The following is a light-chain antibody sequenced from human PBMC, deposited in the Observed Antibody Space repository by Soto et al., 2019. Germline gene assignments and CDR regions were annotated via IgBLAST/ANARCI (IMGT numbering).Light chain of an antibody. Sequence: QSALTQPPSASGTPGQRVTMPCSGSTSNIGSNSVCWYQQLPGTAPKLLIYRNDQRPSGVPDRFSGSKSGTSASLAISGLRSEDEAEYYCAAWDDSLTGPVFGGGTKLTVL. J-gene: IGLJ2*01. CDR3: AAWDDSLTGPV. V-gene: IGLV1-47*01. CDR1: TSNIGSNS. CDR2: RND.